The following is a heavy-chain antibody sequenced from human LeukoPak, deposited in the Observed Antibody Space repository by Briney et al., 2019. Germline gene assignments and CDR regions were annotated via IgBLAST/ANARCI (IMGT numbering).Heavy chain of an antibody. Sequence: QVQLQESGPGLVKPSQTLSLTCTVSGGAISSGGSYWSWIRQPAGKGLEWIGRIYTSGSTNYNPSLKSRVTISVDTSKNQFSLKLSSVTAADTAVYYCARSLYYYYYMDVWGKGTTVTVSS. V-gene: IGHV4-61*02. CDR1: GGAISSGGSY. J-gene: IGHJ6*03. CDR2: IYTSGST. CDR3: ARSLYYYYYMDV.